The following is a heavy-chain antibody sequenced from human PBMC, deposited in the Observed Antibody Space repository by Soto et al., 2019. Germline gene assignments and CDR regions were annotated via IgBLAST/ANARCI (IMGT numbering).Heavy chain of an antibody. CDR1: GGSISRYY. CDR3: ARDIGTTMVGGVIALGWFDP. V-gene: IGHV4-59*01. Sequence: SETLSLTCTVSGGSISRYYWSWIRQPPGKGLEWIGYIYYSGSTNYNPSLKSRVTISVDTSKNQFSLKLSSVTAADTAVYYCARDIGTTMVGGVIALGWFDPWGQGTLVTVS. J-gene: IGHJ5*02. D-gene: IGHD3-10*01. CDR2: IYYSGST.